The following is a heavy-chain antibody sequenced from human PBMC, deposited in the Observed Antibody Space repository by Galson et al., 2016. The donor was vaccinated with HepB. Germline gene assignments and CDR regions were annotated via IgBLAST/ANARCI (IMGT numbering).Heavy chain of an antibody. V-gene: IGHV1-18*04. D-gene: IGHD1-26*01. CDR2: SNIYDGTI. J-gene: IGHJ6*04. CDR1: GYIFTSSG. CDR3: ARDWDFNMDV. Sequence: SVKVSCKASGYIFTSSGISWMRQAPGQGLEWMGWSNIYDGTINYARKFQGRVSLTTDTSTNTAYLELRSLRFDDTAVYYCARDWDFNMDVWGKGTTVTVSS.